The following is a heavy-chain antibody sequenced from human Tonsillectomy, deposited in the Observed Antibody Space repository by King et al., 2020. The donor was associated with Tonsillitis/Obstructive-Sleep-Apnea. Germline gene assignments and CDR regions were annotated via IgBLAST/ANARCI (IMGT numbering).Heavy chain of an antibody. J-gene: IGHJ4*02. CDR2: IYDSGST. CDR3: ARHGLTFYYDSSGYDPFDY. Sequence: QLQESGPGLVKPSETLSLTCTVSGGSISSYYWSWIRPPPGKGLAWIGYIYDSGSTNYNPSLKSRVTISVDTSMNQFSLTLSSVTAADTAVYYCARHGLTFYYDSSGYDPFDYWGQGTLVTVSS. V-gene: IGHV4-59*08. CDR1: GGSISSYY. D-gene: IGHD3-22*01.